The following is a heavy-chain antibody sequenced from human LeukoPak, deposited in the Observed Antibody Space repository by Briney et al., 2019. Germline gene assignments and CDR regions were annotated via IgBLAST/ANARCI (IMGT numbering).Heavy chain of an antibody. CDR2: MYYSGIT. CDR3: ARRSRGAAIFHYFDY. Sequence: PSETLSLTCTVSGVSISSSGYYWGWIRQPPGKGLEWIGSMYYSGITYYKPSLKSRVTISVDTSKNQFSLKLNSVTAADTAVYYSARRSRGAAIFHYFDYWGQGTLVTVSS. CDR1: GVSISSSGYY. J-gene: IGHJ4*02. D-gene: IGHD3-3*01. V-gene: IGHV4-39*01.